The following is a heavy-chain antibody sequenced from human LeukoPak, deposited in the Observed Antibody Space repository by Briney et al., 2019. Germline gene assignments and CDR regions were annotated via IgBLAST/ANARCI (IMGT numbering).Heavy chain of an antibody. CDR3: AKSPGVGLTARFDY. Sequence: GGSLRLSCDASGFTFIYYAMSWVRQAQGKGLEWVSTISGSGDSIDYADSVKGRFTISRDNSKNTLFLQMNSLRVEDTAVYYCAKSPGVGLTARFDYWGQGTLVTVSS. CDR2: ISGSGDSI. D-gene: IGHD1-26*01. CDR1: GFTFIYYA. V-gene: IGHV3-23*01. J-gene: IGHJ4*02.